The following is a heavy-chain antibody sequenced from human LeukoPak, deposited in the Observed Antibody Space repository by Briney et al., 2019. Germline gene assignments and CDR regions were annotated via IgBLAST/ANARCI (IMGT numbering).Heavy chain of an antibody. CDR1: GFPFSSYA. V-gene: IGHV3-23*01. J-gene: IGHJ4*02. D-gene: IGHD3-22*01. CDR2: ISCSGGSK. CDR3: AKDLAITMIVVGLFDY. Sequence: PGGSLGLSFAASGFPFSSYAMSWVRPAPGKGLEWVSAISCSGGSKYYADSVKGRFTISRDNSKNTLYLQMNSLRAEDTAVYYFAKDLAITMIVVGLFDYWGQGTLATVSS.